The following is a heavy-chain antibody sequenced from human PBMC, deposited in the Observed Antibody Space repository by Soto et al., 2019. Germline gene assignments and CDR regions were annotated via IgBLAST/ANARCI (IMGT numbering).Heavy chain of an antibody. CDR3: ARVSGSYYYGMDV. D-gene: IGHD3-10*01. J-gene: IGHJ6*02. CDR2: IYHSGST. Sequence: QEQLQESGPGLVKPSGTLSLTCAVSGGSISSSNWWSWVRQPPGKGLEWIGEIYHSGSTNYNPSLKRRVTISVDKSKNQFSLKLSSVTAADTAVYYCARVSGSYYYGMDVWGQGTTVTVSS. CDR1: GGSISSSNW. V-gene: IGHV4-4*02.